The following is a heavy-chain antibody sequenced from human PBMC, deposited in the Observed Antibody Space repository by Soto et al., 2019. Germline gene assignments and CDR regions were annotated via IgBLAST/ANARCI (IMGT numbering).Heavy chain of an antibody. CDR3: ARGEGAYYYASSGTLGY. V-gene: IGHV1-69*13. Sequence: QVQLVQSGAEVKKPGSSVKVSCKASGGTFSSYAISWVRQAPGQGLEWMGGIIPIFGTANYAQKFQGRVTINEDESTSKAYKELSSRRSDDTAVYYWARGEGAYYYASSGTLGYWCQGTLVTVAS. CDR1: GGTFSSYA. D-gene: IGHD3-22*01. CDR2: IIPIFGTA. J-gene: IGHJ4*02.